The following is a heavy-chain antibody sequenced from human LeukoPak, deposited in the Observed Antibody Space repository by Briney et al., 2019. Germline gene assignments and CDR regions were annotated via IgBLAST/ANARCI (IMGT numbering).Heavy chain of an antibody. CDR2: IIPILGIA. CDR3: ARDNGDYLKRNAFDI. D-gene: IGHD4-17*01. J-gene: IGHJ3*02. Sequence: ASVKVSCKASGGTFSSYAISWVRQAPGQGLEWMGRIIPILGIANYAQKFQGRVTITADKSTSTAYMELSSLRSEDTAVYYCARDNGDYLKRNAFDIWGQGTMVTVSS. CDR1: GGTFSSYA. V-gene: IGHV1-69*04.